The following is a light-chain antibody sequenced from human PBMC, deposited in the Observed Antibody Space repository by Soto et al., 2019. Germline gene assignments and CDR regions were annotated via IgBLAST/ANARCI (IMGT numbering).Light chain of an antibody. Sequence: EIVLTQSPGTLSLSPGERATLSCRAGQSVSSNYLAWYQQKPVQAPRLLIYGASSRATGIPDRFSGSGSGTDFTLTISRLEPEDFAVYYCQQYGSSLYTFGQGTKLEIK. CDR2: GAS. CDR3: QQYGSSLYT. V-gene: IGKV3-20*01. CDR1: QSVSSNY. J-gene: IGKJ2*01.